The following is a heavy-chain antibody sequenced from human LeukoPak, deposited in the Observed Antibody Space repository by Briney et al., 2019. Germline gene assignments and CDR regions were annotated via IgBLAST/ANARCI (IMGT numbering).Heavy chain of an antibody. CDR3: ARDQGYYDSSVLGAFDI. D-gene: IGHD3-22*01. CDR1: GFTVSSIY. V-gene: IGHV3-66*01. CDR2: IYSGGST. J-gene: IGHJ3*02. Sequence: PGGSLRLSCAASGFTVSSIYMSWVRHAPGKGLEWVSVIYSGGSTYYADSVKGRFTISRDNSKNTLYLQMNSLRAEDTVVYYCARDQGYYDSSVLGAFDIWGQGTMVSVSS.